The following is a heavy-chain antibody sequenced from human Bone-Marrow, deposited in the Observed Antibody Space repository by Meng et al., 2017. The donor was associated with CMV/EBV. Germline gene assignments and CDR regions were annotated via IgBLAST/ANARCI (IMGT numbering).Heavy chain of an antibody. CDR1: FSSYW. Sequence: FSSYWRHWVRQAPGKGLVWVSRINSDGSSTSYADSVKGRFTISRDNAKNTLYLQMNSLRAEDTAVYYCAREYYDFWSGYYTGSQFDYWGQGTLVTVSS. CDR3: AREYYDFWSGYYTGSQFDY. CDR2: INSDGSST. J-gene: IGHJ4*02. D-gene: IGHD3-3*01. V-gene: IGHV3-74*01.